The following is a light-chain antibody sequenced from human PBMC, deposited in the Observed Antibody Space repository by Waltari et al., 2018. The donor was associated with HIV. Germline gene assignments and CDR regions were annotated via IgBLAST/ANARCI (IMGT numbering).Light chain of an antibody. J-gene: IGLJ3*02. CDR1: SRDVGGYDS. CDR2: EVI. Sequence: QSALTQPRSVSGSPGQSVTISCTGTSRDVGGYDSFSWYLQHPGKVPKLIIYEVIKRPSGVPDRFSGSKSGNTASLTISGLQTEDEADYFCCSYAGTYTYVLFGGGTKLTVL. V-gene: IGLV2-11*01. CDR3: CSYAGTYTYVL.